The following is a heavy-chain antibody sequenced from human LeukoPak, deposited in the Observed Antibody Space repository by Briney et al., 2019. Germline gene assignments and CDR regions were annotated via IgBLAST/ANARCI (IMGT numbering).Heavy chain of an antibody. Sequence: GGSLRLSCAASGFTFSSYSMNWVRQAPGKGLEWVSYISSSSSTIYYADPVKGRFTISRDNAKNSLYLQMNSLRAEDTAVYYCARVSEDDFWSGYLYPIDYWGQGTLVTVSS. CDR3: ARVSEDDFWSGYLYPIDY. D-gene: IGHD3-3*01. J-gene: IGHJ4*02. CDR2: ISSSSSTI. V-gene: IGHV3-48*04. CDR1: GFTFSSYS.